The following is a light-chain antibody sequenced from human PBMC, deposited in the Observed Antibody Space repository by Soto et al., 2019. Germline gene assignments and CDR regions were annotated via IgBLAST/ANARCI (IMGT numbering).Light chain of an antibody. J-gene: IGKJ1*01. CDR3: QQSYNTLWT. Sequence: DIVVTQSPATLSASPGERVTLSCRASQFVSSRLAWYQQRPGQVPRLLIYDTSTRAPGISARFSGSGSGTEFTLTIDGLQPEDFAIYYCQQSYNTLWTFGQGTKVEV. V-gene: IGKV3-15*01. CDR2: DTS. CDR1: QFVSSR.